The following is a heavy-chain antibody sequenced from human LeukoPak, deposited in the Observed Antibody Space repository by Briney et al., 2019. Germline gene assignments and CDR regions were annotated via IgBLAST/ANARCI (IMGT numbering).Heavy chain of an antibody. J-gene: IGHJ4*02. CDR3: ARDLNPYGSGSYDY. V-gene: IGHV3-66*02. CDR2: IYSGGST. Sequence: GGSLRLSCAASGFTVSSNYMSWVRQAPGKGLEWVSVIYSGGSTYYADSVKGRFTTSRDNSKNTLYLQMNSLRAEDTAVYYCARDLNPYGSGSYDYWGQGTLVTVSS. CDR1: GFTVSSNY. D-gene: IGHD3-10*01.